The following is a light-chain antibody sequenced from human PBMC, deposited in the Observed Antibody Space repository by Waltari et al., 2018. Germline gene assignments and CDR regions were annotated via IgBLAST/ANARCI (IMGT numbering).Light chain of an antibody. J-gene: IGKJ1*01. CDR3: MQALQIPWT. Sequence: IVMTQSPLSLPVTPGEPASISCRSSPSLLHSNGYNYLDWYLQKPGQSPQLLIYLGSNRASGVPDRFSGSESGTDFTLKISRVEAEDVGVYYCMQALQIPWTFGQGTKVEIK. CDR1: PSLLHSNGYNY. CDR2: LGS. V-gene: IGKV2-28*01.